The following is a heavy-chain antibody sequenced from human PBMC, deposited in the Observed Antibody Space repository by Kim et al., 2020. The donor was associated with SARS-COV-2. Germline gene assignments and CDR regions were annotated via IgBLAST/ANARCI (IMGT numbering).Heavy chain of an antibody. Sequence: YSPSFQGQVTISADKSISTAYLQWSRLKASDTAMYYCARRHPIWNYPVFDPWGQGTLVTVSS. D-gene: IGHD1-7*01. CDR3: ARRHPIWNYPVFDP. J-gene: IGHJ5*02. V-gene: IGHV5-51*01.